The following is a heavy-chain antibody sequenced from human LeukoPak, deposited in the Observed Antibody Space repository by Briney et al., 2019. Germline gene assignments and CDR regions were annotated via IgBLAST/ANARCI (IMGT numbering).Heavy chain of an antibody. Sequence: ASVKVSCKASGYTFTSYAMNWVRQAPGQGLEWMGWINTNTGNPTYAQGFTGRFVFSLDTSVSTAYLQISSLKAEDTAVYYCASPSADGDYGQFDYWGQGTLVTISS. J-gene: IGHJ4*02. CDR1: GYTFTSYA. CDR2: INTNTGNP. V-gene: IGHV7-4-1*02. CDR3: ASPSADGDYGQFDY. D-gene: IGHD4-17*01.